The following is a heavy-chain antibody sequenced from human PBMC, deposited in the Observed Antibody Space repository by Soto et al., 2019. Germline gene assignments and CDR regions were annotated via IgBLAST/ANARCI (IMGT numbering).Heavy chain of an antibody. CDR2: IYYSGST. CDR1: GGSVSSGSYY. J-gene: IGHJ4*02. CDR3: ARAAFDYDSSGYYRLFDY. Sequence: QVQLQESGPGLVKPSETLSLTCTVSGGSVSSGSYYWSWIRQPPGKGLEWIGYIYYSGSTNYNPPLKSRVTISVDTAKHQFSLKLSSVTAADTAVYYCARAAFDYDSSGYYRLFDYWGQGTLVTVSS. D-gene: IGHD3-22*01. V-gene: IGHV4-61*01.